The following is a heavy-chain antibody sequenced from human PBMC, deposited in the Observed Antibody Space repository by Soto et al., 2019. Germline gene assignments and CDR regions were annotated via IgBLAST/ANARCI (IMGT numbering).Heavy chain of an antibody. V-gene: IGHV4-38-2*02. CDR2: IYHSGTT. CDR1: GYSISSGYH. CDR3: AKENSFPGGCYSFDY. Sequence: TSETLSLTCTVSGYSISSGYHWAWIRQPPGKGLEWIGSIYHSGTTYYNPSLKNQVIISVDTSKNQFSLKLTSVTAADTAIYYCAKENSFPGGCYSFDYWGQGTPVTVSS. D-gene: IGHD2-15*01. J-gene: IGHJ4*02.